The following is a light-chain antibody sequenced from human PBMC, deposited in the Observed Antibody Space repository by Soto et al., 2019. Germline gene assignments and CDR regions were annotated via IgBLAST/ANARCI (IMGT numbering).Light chain of an antibody. CDR2: DVS. V-gene: IGLV2-14*01. Sequence: QPASVSGSPGQSITISCTGTSRDVGGYNSVSWYQQHPGKAPKVMIYDVSNRPSGVSNRFSGSKSGNTASLTISGLQAEDEADYYCSSYTSSSSWAFGGGTKLTVL. CDR3: SSYTSSSSWA. J-gene: IGLJ2*01. CDR1: SRDVGGYNS.